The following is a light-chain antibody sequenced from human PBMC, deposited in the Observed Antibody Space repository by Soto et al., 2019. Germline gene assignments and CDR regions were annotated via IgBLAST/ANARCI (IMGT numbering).Light chain of an antibody. CDR1: QTISSW. CDR3: QNYNSYSEA. V-gene: IGKV1-5*03. CDR2: KAS. J-gene: IGKJ1*01. Sequence: DLQMTQSPSTMSGSVGARVTITCRASQTISSWLAWYQQKPGKAPKLLIYKASTLKSGVPSRFSGSGSGTEFTLTISSLQPDEFATYYCQNYNSYSEAFGKGNKVDIK.